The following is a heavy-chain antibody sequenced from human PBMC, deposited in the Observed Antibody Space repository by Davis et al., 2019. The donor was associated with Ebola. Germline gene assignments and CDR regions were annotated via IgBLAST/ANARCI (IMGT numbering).Heavy chain of an antibody. V-gene: IGHV1-18*04. CDR1: GYTFTSYG. CDR3: ARGYDFRADV. J-gene: IGHJ6*04. CDR2: ISAHNGDT. D-gene: IGHD3/OR15-3a*01. Sequence: AASVKVSCKASGYTFTSYGISWVRQAPGQGPEWMGWISAHNGDTQYAQKLQGRVTMTTDTSTSTAYMELRGLRSDDTAVYFCARGYDFRADVWGKGTMVTVSS.